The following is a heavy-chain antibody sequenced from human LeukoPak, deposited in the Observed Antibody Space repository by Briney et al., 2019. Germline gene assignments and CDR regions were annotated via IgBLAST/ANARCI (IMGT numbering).Heavy chain of an antibody. Sequence: SETLSLTCAVYGGSFSGYYWSWIRQPPGKGLEWIGEINHSGSTNYNPSLKSRVTISVDTSKNQFSLKLSSVTAADTAVYYCARRSGYSGHGRHAFDIWGQGTMVTVSS. D-gene: IGHD5-12*01. CDR2: INHSGST. CDR3: ARRSGYSGHGRHAFDI. V-gene: IGHV4-34*01. J-gene: IGHJ3*02. CDR1: GGSFSGYY.